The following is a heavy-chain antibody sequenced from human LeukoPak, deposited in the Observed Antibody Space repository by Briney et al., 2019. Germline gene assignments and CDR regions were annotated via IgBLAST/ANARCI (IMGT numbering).Heavy chain of an antibody. V-gene: IGHV1-18*01. D-gene: IGHD6-13*01. CDR3: ARVAGAAAGTHHR. Sequence: ASVKVSCKTSGFTFSDYGVSWVRQAPGQGLEWMGWISAYNGNTNYAQKLQGRVTMTTDTSTSTAYMELRSLRSDDTAVYYCARVAGAAAGTHHRWGQGTLVTVSS. CDR2: ISAYNGNT. CDR1: GFTFSDYG. J-gene: IGHJ1*01.